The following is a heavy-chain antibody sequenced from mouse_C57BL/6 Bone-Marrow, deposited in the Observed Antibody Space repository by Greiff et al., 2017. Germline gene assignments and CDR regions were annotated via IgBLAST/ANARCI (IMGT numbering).Heavy chain of an antibody. J-gene: IGHJ2*01. CDR1: GYTFTGYW. CDR3: ARRPTGLLPRSYYFDY. V-gene: IGHV1-9*01. Sequence: VMLVESGAELMKPGASVKLSCKATGYTFTGYWIEWVKQRPGHGLEWIGEILPGSGSTNYNEKFKGKATFTADTSSNTAYMQLSSLTTEDSAIYYCARRPTGLLPRSYYFDYWGQGTTLTVSS. CDR2: ILPGSGST. D-gene: IGHD1-1*01.